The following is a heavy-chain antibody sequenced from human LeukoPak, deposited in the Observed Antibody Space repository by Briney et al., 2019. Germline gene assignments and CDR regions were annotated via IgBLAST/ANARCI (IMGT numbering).Heavy chain of an antibody. CDR3: AKDASLWFGELSHHYYYYGMDV. V-gene: IGHV3-23*01. Sequence: PGGSLRLSCEASGFTFSSYAMSWVRQAPGKGLEWVSSISGSGGSTYYADSVKGRFTISRDNSKNTLYLQVNSLRAEDTAVYYCAKDASLWFGELSHHYYYYGMDVWGQGTTVTVSS. J-gene: IGHJ6*02. CDR1: GFTFSSYA. D-gene: IGHD3-10*01. CDR2: ISGSGGST.